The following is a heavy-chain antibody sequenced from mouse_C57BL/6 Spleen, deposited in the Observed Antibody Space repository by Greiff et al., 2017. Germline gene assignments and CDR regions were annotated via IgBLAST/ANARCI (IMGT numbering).Heavy chain of an antibody. V-gene: IGHV1-5*01. CDR1: GYTFTSYW. CDR2: IYPGNSDT. D-gene: IGHD2-4*01. CDR3: TRADDYDGGYYFDY. J-gene: IGHJ2*01. Sequence: EVQLQQSGTVLARPGASVKMSCKTSGYTFTSYWMHWVKQRPGQGLEWIGAIYPGNSDTSYNQKFKGKAKLTAVTSASTAYMELSSLTNEDSAVYYCTRADDYDGGYYFDYWGQGTTLTVSS.